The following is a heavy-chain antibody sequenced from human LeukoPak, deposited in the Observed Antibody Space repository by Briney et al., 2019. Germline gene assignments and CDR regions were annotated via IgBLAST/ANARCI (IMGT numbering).Heavy chain of an antibody. J-gene: IGHJ4*02. CDR3: ARGPTSGWAYYFDS. CDR1: GGSINSGVYY. V-gene: IGHV4-31*03. Sequence: PSETLSLTCTVSGGSINSGVYYWTWIRQHPGKGLEWIGYVYFSGGTSYTPSLKSRVTISIDTSKNHFSLTLTSVTAADTAVYYCARGPTSGWAYYFDSWGQGTLVTVSS. D-gene: IGHD2-2*01. CDR2: VYFSGGT.